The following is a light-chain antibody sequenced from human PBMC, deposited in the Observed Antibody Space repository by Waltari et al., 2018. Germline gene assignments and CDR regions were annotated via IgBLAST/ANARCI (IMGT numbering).Light chain of an antibody. Sequence: QSVLTQPPSASGTPGQRVTISCSGSSSNIGSNTVNCYQQLPGPAPNLLIYSNTPRPSVFPDRFSGSKSGTSASLAISGLQSEDEADYYCAAWDDSLNGHVVFGGGTKLTVL. CDR1: SSNIGSNT. V-gene: IGLV1-44*01. CDR3: AAWDDSLNGHVV. CDR2: SNT. J-gene: IGLJ2*01.